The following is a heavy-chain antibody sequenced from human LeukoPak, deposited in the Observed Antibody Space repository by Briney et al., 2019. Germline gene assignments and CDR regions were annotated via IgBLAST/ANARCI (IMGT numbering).Heavy chain of an antibody. J-gene: IGHJ3*02. CDR2: IRSKAYGETT. CDR1: GFTFGGYA. V-gene: IGHV3-49*04. CDR3: SRSSGTYKSPFDI. D-gene: IGHD3-10*01. Sequence: GGSLRLSCTASGFTFGGYAMNWVRQAPGKGLEWVGFIRSKAYGETTEYAASVKGRFTISRDVSETIAYLQMNSLQTEDSAVYYCSRSSGTYKSPFDIWGQGTMVTVSS.